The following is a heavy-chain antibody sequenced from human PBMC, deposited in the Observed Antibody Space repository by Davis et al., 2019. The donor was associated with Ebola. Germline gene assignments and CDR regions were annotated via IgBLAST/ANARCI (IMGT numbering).Heavy chain of an antibody. Sequence: SETLSLTCAVYGGSFSGYYWSWIRQPPGKGLEWIGEINHSGSTNYNPSLKSRVTISVDTSKNQFSLKLSSVTAADTAVYYCARGRNWNERLYYYYYGMDVWGQGTTVTVSS. D-gene: IGHD1-1*01. CDR2: INHSGST. CDR1: GGSFSGYY. CDR3: ARGRNWNERLYYYYYGMDV. V-gene: IGHV4-34*01. J-gene: IGHJ6*02.